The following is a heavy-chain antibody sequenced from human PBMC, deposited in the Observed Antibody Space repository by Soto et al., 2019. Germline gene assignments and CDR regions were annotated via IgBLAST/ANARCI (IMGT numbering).Heavy chain of an antibody. Sequence: PSETLSLTCTVSGGSISSYYWSWIRQPPGKGLEWIGYIYYSGSTNYNPSLKSRVTISVDTSKNQFSLKLSSVTAADTAVYYCARLTYGSGIYYSGFLGAYQPQFAPWGQGTLVTVSS. CDR3: ARLTYGSGIYYSGFLGAYQPQFAP. J-gene: IGHJ5*02. CDR2: IYYSGST. V-gene: IGHV4-59*01. D-gene: IGHD3-10*01. CDR1: GGSISSYY.